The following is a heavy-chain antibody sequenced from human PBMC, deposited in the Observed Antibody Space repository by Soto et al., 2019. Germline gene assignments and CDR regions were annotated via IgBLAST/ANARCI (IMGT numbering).Heavy chain of an antibody. CDR3: VKEGEAYNGVWDYFDH. CDR2: ISGGGDET. V-gene: IGHV3-23*01. J-gene: IGHJ4*02. CDR1: GFTFRNYA. Sequence: EVQLLESGGGLVQPGGSLRLSCAASGFTFRNYAMTWVHQAPGKGLEWVSGISGGGDETYNADSVKGRFILSRDNSKNTVELQINSLRAEDTAIYYCVKEGEAYNGVWDYFDHWGQGTLITVSS. D-gene: IGHD3-16*01.